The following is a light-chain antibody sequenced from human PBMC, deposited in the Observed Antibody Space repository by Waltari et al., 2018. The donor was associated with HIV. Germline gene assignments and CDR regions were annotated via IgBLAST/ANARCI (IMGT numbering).Light chain of an antibody. V-gene: IGLV1-51*01. CDR2: DNN. Sequence: QSVLTQPPSVSGAPGQRVTISCTGSSSNIGAGYDVHWYQQLPGTAPKLLIYDNNKRPSGIPDRFSGSKSGTSATLGITGLQTGDEADYYCGTWDRSLSAVVFGGGTKLTVL. CDR3: GTWDRSLSAVV. J-gene: IGLJ2*01. CDR1: SSNIGAGYD.